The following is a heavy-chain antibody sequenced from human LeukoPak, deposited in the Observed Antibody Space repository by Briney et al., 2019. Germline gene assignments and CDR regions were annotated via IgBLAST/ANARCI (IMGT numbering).Heavy chain of an antibody. J-gene: IGHJ3*02. CDR1: GGSISSGSYY. CDR2: IYTSGST. V-gene: IGHV4-61*02. CDR3: ARVEGNYYDKYPAGVASAFDI. D-gene: IGHD3-22*01. Sequence: SETLSLTCTVSGGSISSGSYYWSWIRQPAGKGLEWIGRIYTSGSTNYNPSLKSRVTISVDTSKNQFSLKLSSVTAADTAVYYCARVEGNYYDKYPAGVASAFDIWGQGTMVTASS.